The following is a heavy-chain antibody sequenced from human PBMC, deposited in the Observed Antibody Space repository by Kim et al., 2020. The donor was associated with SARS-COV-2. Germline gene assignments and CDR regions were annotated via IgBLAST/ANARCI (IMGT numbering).Heavy chain of an antibody. J-gene: IGHJ4*02. D-gene: IGHD1-26*01. CDR2: T. V-gene: IGHV3-23*01. Sequence: TDYADSVKGGVTMSSDKSKNMLYLRMNSLRVEDTAVYYCAKGVINSGFDYWGQGTQVTVSS. CDR3: AKGVINSGFDY.